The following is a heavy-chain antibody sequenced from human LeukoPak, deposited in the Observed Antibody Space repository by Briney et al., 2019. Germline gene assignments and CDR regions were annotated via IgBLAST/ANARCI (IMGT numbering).Heavy chain of an antibody. CDR2: ISAYNGNT. V-gene: IGHV1-18*01. CDR3: AGGSGGGWFGELFTRYYYYGMDV. CDR1: GYTFTSYG. J-gene: IGHJ6*02. D-gene: IGHD3-10*01. Sequence: GGSVTVSCKASGYTFTSYGISWVRQAPGQGLEWMGWISAYNGNTNYAHTLQGRVTMTTDTSTSTAYMELRSLRSDDTAVYYCAGGSGGGWFGELFTRYYYYGMDVWGQGTTVSVSS.